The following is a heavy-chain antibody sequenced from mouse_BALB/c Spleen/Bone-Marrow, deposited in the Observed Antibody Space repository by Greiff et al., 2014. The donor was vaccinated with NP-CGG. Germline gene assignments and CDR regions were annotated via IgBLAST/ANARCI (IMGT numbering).Heavy chain of an antibody. CDR1: GYSFTSYY. CDR3: APLSRYFDV. V-gene: IGHV1S135*01. CDR2: IDPFNGGT. J-gene: IGHJ1*01. D-gene: IGHD6-2*01. Sequence: QLQESGPELMKPGASVKISCKASGYSFTSYYMHWVKQSYGKSLEWIGYIDPFNGGTSYNQKFKGKATLTVDKSSSTAYMHLSSLTSEDSAVYYCAPLSRYFDVWGAGTTVTVSS.